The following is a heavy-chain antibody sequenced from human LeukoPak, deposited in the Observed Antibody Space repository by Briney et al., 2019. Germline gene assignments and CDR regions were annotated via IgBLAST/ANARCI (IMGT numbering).Heavy chain of an antibody. CDR3: ARGHDFWSALPDTFDI. CDR1: GGSISSGSYY. V-gene: IGHV4-61*02. D-gene: IGHD3-3*01. Sequence: PSQTLSLTCTVSGGSISSGSYYWSWIRQPAGKGLERIGRIYTSGSTNYNPSLKSRVTISVDTSKNQFSLKLSSVTAADTAVYYCARGHDFWSALPDTFDIWGQGTVVTVSS. J-gene: IGHJ3*02. CDR2: IYTSGST.